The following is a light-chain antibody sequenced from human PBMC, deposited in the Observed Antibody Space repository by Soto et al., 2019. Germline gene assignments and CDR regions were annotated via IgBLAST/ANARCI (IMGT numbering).Light chain of an antibody. CDR3: QQQGTAPPSWT. V-gene: IGKV3-20*01. CDR2: GAS. CDR1: QSVTSNY. J-gene: IGKJ1*01. Sequence: ETELTQSPCTLSLSPGERATLFCRASQSVTSNYLAWYQQKPGQAPRLLIYGASSRATGITDRFSGSGSGTDFTRTISRLEPEDFGVYYCQQQGTAPPSWTFGQGTKVEIK.